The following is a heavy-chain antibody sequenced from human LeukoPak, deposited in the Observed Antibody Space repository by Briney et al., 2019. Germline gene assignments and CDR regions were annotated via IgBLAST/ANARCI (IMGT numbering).Heavy chain of an antibody. D-gene: IGHD3-9*01. CDR3: ARQDYDILTGYYQTHLYYFDY. Sequence: PSETLSLTCTVSGGSISSSSYYWGWIRQPPGKGLEWIGSIYYSGSTYYNPSLKSRVTISVDTSKNQFSLKLSSVTAADTAVYYCARQDYDILTGYYQTHLYYFDYWGQGTLVTVSS. CDR1: GGSISSSSYY. V-gene: IGHV4-39*01. CDR2: IYYSGST. J-gene: IGHJ4*02.